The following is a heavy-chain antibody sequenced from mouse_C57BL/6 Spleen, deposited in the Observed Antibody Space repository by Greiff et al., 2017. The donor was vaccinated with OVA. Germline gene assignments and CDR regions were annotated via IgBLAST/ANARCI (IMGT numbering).Heavy chain of an antibody. J-gene: IGHJ1*03. D-gene: IGHD1-1*01. Sequence: VQLQESGAELVKPGASVKISCKASGYAFSSYWMNWVKQRPGKGLEWIGQIYPGDGDTNYNGKFKGKATLTADKSSSTAYMQLSSLSSEDSAVYFCARSLYYCSSYWYFDVWGTGTTVTVSS. CDR2: IYPGDGDT. CDR1: GYAFSSYW. CDR3: ARSLYYCSSYWYFDV. V-gene: IGHV1-80*01.